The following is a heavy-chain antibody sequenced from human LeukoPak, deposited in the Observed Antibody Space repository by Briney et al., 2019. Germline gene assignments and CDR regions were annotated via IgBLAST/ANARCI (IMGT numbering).Heavy chain of an antibody. D-gene: IGHD2-2*01. J-gene: IGHJ4*02. V-gene: IGHV4-39*01. CDR2: IYYSGST. Sequence: SETLSLTCTVSRGSLRSSISYWGWIRQPPGQGLEWIGTIYYSGSTYYNPSLKSRVTISVDMSTNQFSLRLSSVTAADTAVYYCARPTGYCSSGNCYEYFDHWGQGTLVTVSS. CDR1: RGSLRSSISY. CDR3: ARPTGYCSSGNCYEYFDH.